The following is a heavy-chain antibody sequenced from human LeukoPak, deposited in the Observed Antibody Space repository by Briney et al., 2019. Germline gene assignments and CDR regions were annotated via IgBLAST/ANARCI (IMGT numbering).Heavy chain of an antibody. CDR1: GYTFTSYG. V-gene: IGHV1-18*01. J-gene: IGHJ3*02. D-gene: IGHD3-22*01. Sequence: ASVKASCKASGYTFTSYGITWVRQAPGQGLEWMGWISAYNGNTKYAQKLQGRVTMTTDTSTSTAYMELRSLRSDDTAVYYCARDLVVSSPSDAFDIWGQGTMVTVSS. CDR3: ARDLVVSSPSDAFDI. CDR2: ISAYNGNT.